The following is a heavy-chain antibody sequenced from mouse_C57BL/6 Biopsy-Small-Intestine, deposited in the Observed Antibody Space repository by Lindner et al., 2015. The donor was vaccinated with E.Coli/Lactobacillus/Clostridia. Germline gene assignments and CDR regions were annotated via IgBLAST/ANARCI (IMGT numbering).Heavy chain of an antibody. Sequence: SVKVSCKTSGYTFINNGIFWVRQAPGQGLEWMGWISAYNGNKNYAPDLQGRVTMTTDTSTSTAYMELTSLTFDDTAIYYCATIPVALGAWGQGTLVTVSS. CDR3: ATIPVALGA. CDR1: GYTFINNG. V-gene: IGHV14-3*01. CDR2: ISAYNGNK. J-gene: IGHJ4*01.